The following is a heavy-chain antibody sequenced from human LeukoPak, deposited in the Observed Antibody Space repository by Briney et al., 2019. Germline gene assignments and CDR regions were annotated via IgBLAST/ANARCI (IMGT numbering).Heavy chain of an antibody. D-gene: IGHD4-11*01. V-gene: IGHV4-4*07. CDR2: IFTSGST. Sequence: SETLSLTCTVSGGSISSYYWSWIRQPAGKGLEWIGRIFTSGSTNYNASLKSRVTMSVDTSKNQFSLKLRSVTAADTAVYYCARAPVTVKDSFDIWGQGTMVTVTS. CDR3: ARAPVTVKDSFDI. CDR1: GGSISSYY. J-gene: IGHJ3*02.